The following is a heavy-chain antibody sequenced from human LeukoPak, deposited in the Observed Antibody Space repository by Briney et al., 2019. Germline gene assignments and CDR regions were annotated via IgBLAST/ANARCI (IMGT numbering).Heavy chain of an antibody. D-gene: IGHD3-10*01. CDR2: INHSGST. CDR3: ARGFSSGNYYEYYFDY. V-gene: IGHV4-34*01. Sequence: SETLSLTCRVYGGSFGAHYWSWIRQPPGKGLEWIGEINHSGSTNYNPSLRSRVTISVDTSKKQFSLKLSSVTAADTAVYYCARGFSSGNYYEYYFDYWGQGTLVTVSS. J-gene: IGHJ4*02. CDR1: GGSFGAHY.